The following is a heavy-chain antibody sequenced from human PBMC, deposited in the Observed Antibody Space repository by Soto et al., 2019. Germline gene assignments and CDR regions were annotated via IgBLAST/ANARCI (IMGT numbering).Heavy chain of an antibody. CDR2: IYYSGST. J-gene: IGHJ4*02. Sequence: PSETLSLTCTVSGGSISSSSYYWGWIRQPPGKGLEWIGSIYYSGSTYYNPSLKSRVTISVDTSKNQFSLKLSSVTAADTAVYYCARTFITMIVSSWGQGTLVTVSS. V-gene: IGHV4-39*01. CDR1: GGSISSSSYY. CDR3: ARTFITMIVSS. D-gene: IGHD3-22*01.